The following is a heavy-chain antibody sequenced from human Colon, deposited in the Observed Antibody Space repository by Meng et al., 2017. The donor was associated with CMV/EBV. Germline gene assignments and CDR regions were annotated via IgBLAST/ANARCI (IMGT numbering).Heavy chain of an antibody. Sequence: GGSLRLSCAASGFSLSSHDMNWVRQAPGEGLEWISYIGIGDTVTSYADSVKGRFTISRDNAKNTLYLQMNTLRPEDTAVYYCVKDTRGNNGKWYFGGLDYWGQGTLVTVSS. CDR1: GFSLSSHD. CDR2: IGIGDTVT. CDR3: VKDTRGNNGKWYFGGLDY. D-gene: IGHD2-15*01. J-gene: IGHJ4*02. V-gene: IGHV3-48*01.